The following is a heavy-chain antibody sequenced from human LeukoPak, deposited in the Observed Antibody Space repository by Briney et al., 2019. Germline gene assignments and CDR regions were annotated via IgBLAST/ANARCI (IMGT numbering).Heavy chain of an antibody. CDR3: ARVLGFLEWLSGSAWFDP. D-gene: IGHD3-3*01. CDR2: ISSSGSTI. Sequence: GGSLRLSCAASGFTLSDYYMSWIRQAPGKGLEWVSYISSSGSTIYYTDSVKGRFTISRDNAKNSLYLQMNNLRAGDTAVYYCARVLGFLEWLSGSAWFDPWGQGTLVTVSS. J-gene: IGHJ5*02. V-gene: IGHV3-11*01. CDR1: GFTLSDYY.